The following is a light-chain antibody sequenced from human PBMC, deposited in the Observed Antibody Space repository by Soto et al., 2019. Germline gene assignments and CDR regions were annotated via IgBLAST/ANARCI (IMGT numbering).Light chain of an antibody. Sequence: DIVMTQSPLSLPVTPGEPASISCRSSQSLLHSNGYNYLDSYLQKPGQSPQLLIYLGSSRSSGVPDRFGGSGSGTDFTLKISRVEAEDVGVYYCMQTLRTPDTCGQGTKLEIK. CDR3: MQTLRTPDT. V-gene: IGKV2-28*01. CDR1: QSLLHSNGYNY. CDR2: LGS. J-gene: IGKJ2*01.